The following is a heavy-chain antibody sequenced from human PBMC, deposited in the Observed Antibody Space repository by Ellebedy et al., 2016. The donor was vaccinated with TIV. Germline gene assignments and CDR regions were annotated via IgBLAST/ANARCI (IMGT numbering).Heavy chain of an antibody. D-gene: IGHD2/OR15-2a*01. CDR1: GYTFTSYG. Sequence: ASVKVSCXASGYTFTSYGITWVRQAPGQGLEWMGCISAYNGNTNYAQKFQGRVTMTRDTSTSTAYMELRSLRSDDTAVYYCARERFSHRMFDFWGQGTLVTVSS. CDR3: ARERFSHRMFDF. J-gene: IGHJ4*02. CDR2: ISAYNGNT. V-gene: IGHV1-18*01.